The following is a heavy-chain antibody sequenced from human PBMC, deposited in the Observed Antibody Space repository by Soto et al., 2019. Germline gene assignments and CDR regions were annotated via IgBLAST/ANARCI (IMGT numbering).Heavy chain of an antibody. CDR2: IYPGDSDT. V-gene: IGHV5-51*01. D-gene: IGHD6-13*01. J-gene: IGHJ6*02. Sequence: GESQNISCKGSGYRFTSYCIGWVRQMTGKGLEWMGIIYPGDSDTRYSPSFQGQVTISADKSISTAYLQWSSLKASDTAMYYCARHSGSWYYYYGMDVWGQGTTVTVSS. CDR3: ARHSGSWYYYYGMDV. CDR1: GYRFTSYC.